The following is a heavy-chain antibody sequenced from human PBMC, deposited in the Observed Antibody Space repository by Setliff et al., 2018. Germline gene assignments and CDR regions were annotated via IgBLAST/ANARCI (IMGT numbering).Heavy chain of an antibody. D-gene: IGHD3-10*01. V-gene: IGHV4-61*02. Sequence: KASETLSLTCTVPGGSISSGTYYWSWIRQPAGKGLEWIGRIYTSGSTNYNPSLKSRVTISVDTSKNKFSLKLSSVTAADTAVYYCAREGEIWFGELLPRGLDVWGQGTTVTVSS. J-gene: IGHJ6*02. CDR3: AREGEIWFGELLPRGLDV. CDR2: IYTSGST. CDR1: GGSISSGTYY.